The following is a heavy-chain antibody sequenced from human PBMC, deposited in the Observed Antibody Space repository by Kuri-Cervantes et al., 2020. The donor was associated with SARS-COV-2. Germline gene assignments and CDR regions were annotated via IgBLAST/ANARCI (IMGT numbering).Heavy chain of an antibody. V-gene: IGHV4-34*01. D-gene: IGHD2/OR15-2a*01. Sequence: SETLSLTCAAYGGSFSGYYWSWIRQLPGKGLEWIGEINHSGSTNYNPSLKSRDTISVDTYKKQFSLKLSSVTAADTAVYYCARAVKRFDYWGQGTLVTVSS. CDR3: ARAVKRFDY. CDR1: GGSFSGYY. J-gene: IGHJ4*02. CDR2: INHSGST.